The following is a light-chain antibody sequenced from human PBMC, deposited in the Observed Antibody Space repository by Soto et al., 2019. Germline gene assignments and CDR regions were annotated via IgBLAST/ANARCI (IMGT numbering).Light chain of an antibody. CDR3: TSYTSSSTVV. CDR2: EVS. V-gene: IGLV2-14*01. J-gene: IGLJ2*01. CDR1: SSDVGGYNY. Sequence: QSALTQPASVSGSPGQSITISCTGTSSDVGGYNYVSWYQQHPGKAPKLMIYEVSSRPSGVSNRFSGSKSGNTASLTISGLQVEDEADYYCTSYTSSSTVVFGGGTKLTVL.